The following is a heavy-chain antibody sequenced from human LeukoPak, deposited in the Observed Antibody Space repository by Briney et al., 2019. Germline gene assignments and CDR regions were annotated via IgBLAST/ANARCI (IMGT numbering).Heavy chain of an antibody. D-gene: IGHD1-26*01. CDR2: IWSDGSVK. CDR1: GFTFGNYA. V-gene: IGHV3-33*01. Sequence: GGSLRLSCAASGFTFGNYAMRWVRQAPGKGLEWVAVIWSDGSVKYYVDSVKGRFTVSRDNSKNTLYLQVNSLRAEDTALYYCARCGSSNVWFFDFWGQGTLVTVSS. J-gene: IGHJ4*02. CDR3: ARCGSSNVWFFDF.